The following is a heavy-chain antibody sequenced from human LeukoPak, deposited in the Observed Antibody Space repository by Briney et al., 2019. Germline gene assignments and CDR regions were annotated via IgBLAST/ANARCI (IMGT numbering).Heavy chain of an antibody. J-gene: IGHJ1*01. V-gene: IGHV1-69*13. CDR1: GGTFSSYA. CDR2: IIPIFGTA. CDR3: ATDPNCGGDCPYAEYFQH. Sequence: SVKVSCKASGGTFSSYAISWVRQAPGQGLEWMGGIIPIFGTANYAQKFQGRVTITADESTSTAYMELSSLRSEDTAVYYCATDPNCGGDCPYAEYFQHWGQGTLVTVSS. D-gene: IGHD2-21*02.